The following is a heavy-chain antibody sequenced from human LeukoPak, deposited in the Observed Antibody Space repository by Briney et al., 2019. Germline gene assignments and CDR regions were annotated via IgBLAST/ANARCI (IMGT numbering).Heavy chain of an antibody. CDR3: ARGPSGYHNT. J-gene: IGHJ4*02. V-gene: IGHV3-30*02. CDR1: GFTFSSYG. D-gene: IGHD5-12*01. CDR2: IRYDGSNK. Sequence: GGSLRLSCAASGFTFSSYGMHWVRQAPGKGLEWVAFIRYDGSNKYYADSVKGRFTISRDNSKNTLYLQMNSLRAQDTAVYYCARGPSGYHNTGGQGTLVTVSS.